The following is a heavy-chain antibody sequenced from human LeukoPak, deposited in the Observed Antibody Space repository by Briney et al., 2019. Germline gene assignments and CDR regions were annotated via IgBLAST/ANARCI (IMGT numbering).Heavy chain of an antibody. Sequence: GGSLRLSCAASGFTFRNYVMSCVRQAPGKGLEWVSAISGSGGSTYYADSVKGRFTISRDNSKNTLYLQMNSLRAEDTAVYYCANSRDIVVVPAANREGYYMDVWGKGTTVTVSS. D-gene: IGHD2-2*01. J-gene: IGHJ6*03. CDR2: ISGSGGST. V-gene: IGHV3-23*01. CDR1: GFTFRNYV. CDR3: ANSRDIVVVPAANREGYYMDV.